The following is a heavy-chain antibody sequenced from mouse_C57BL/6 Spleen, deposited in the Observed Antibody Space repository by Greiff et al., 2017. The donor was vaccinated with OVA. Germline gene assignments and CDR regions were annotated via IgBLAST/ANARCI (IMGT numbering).Heavy chain of an antibody. Sequence: VQLVESGAELVRPGTSVKMSCKASGYTFTNYWIGWAKQRPGHGLEWIGDIYPGGGYTNYNEKFKGKATLTADQSSSTAYMQFSSLTSEDSAIYYCARGYDRGYYFDYWGQGTTLTVSS. CDR1: GYTFTNYW. D-gene: IGHD2-2*01. CDR3: ARGYDRGYYFDY. V-gene: IGHV1-63*01. CDR2: IYPGGGYT. J-gene: IGHJ2*01.